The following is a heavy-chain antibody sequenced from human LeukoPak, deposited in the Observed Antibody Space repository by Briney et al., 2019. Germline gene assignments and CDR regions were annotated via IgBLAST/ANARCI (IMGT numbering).Heavy chain of an antibody. CDR1: GDSVSSNSAA. CDR3: GRETDFGVVTN. Sequence: SQTLSLTCAISGDSVSSNSAAWDWIRQSPSRGLEWLGRTYYRSQQWYSDYAPSVKGRITINADTSQNQFSLHLNSVTPEDTAVYYCGRETDFGVVTNWGQGTLVTVSS. CDR2: TYYRSQQWYS. V-gene: IGHV6-1*01. D-gene: IGHD3-3*01. J-gene: IGHJ4*02.